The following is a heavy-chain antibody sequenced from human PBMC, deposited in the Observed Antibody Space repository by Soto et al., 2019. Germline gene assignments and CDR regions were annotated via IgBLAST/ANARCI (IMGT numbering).Heavy chain of an antibody. J-gene: IGHJ5*02. CDR2: VYHSGST. Sequence: QLQLQESGPGLVRPSETLSLTCSVSGGSIRTTNYFWAWIRQPPGKDLEWIASVYHSGSTYYNPSLKSRVTVSVDPSKNQFVLTMTSASAADTALYYCARDSGWFDPWGQGTLVIVSS. CDR3: ARDSGWFDP. CDR1: GGSIRTTNYF. V-gene: IGHV4-39*01.